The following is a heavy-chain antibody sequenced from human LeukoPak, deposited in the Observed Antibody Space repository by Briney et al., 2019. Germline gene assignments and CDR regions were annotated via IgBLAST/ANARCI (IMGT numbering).Heavy chain of an antibody. CDR1: GFTFSSYG. CDR2: ISSSSSYI. J-gene: IGHJ4*02. V-gene: IGHV3-21*01. CDR3: ARVSRGSSWYFTFDY. Sequence: GGTLRLSCAASGFTFSSYGMSWVRQAPGKGLEWVSSISSSSSYIYYADSVKGRFTISRDNAKNSLYLQMNSLRAEDTAVYYCARVSRGSSWYFTFDYWGQGTLVTVSS. D-gene: IGHD6-13*01.